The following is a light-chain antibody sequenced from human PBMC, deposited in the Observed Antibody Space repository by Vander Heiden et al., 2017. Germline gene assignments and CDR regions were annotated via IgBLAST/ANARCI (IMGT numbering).Light chain of an antibody. Sequence: IRMTQSPSSFSASTGDRVTIPCRASQGISSYLAWYQQKPGKAPKLLIYAASTLQIRVPSRFSGSGSGTDFTLTISCLQSEDFATYYCQQYYSYLPLTFGGGTKVEIK. CDR2: AAS. CDR1: QGISSY. CDR3: QQYYSYLPLT. V-gene: IGKV1-8*01. J-gene: IGKJ4*01.